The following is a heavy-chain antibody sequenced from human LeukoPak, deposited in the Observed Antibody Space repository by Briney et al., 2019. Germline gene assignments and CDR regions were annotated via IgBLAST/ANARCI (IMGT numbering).Heavy chain of an antibody. V-gene: IGHV3-49*03. Sequence: GGSLRLSCTASGFTFGDYAMSWFRQAPGKGLEWVGFIRSKAYGGTTENAASVKGRFTISGDDSKSIAYLQMNSLKTEDTAVCYCTGSFGELTFFDYWGLGTLVTVSS. CDR3: TGSFGELTFFDY. D-gene: IGHD3-10*01. CDR2: IRSKAYGGTT. J-gene: IGHJ4*02. CDR1: GFTFGDYA.